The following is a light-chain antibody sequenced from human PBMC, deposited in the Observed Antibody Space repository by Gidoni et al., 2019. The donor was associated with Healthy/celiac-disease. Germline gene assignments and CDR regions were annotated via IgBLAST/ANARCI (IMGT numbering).Light chain of an antibody. CDR1: QSALYSSNNKNY. CDR3: QQYYSTPPS. V-gene: IGKV4-1*01. CDR2: WAS. Sequence: DIVMTQSPDSLAVSLGARATINCKSSQSALYSSNNKNYLAWYQQKPGQPPKLLIYWASTRDSGVPDRFSGSGSGTDFTLTISSLQAEDVAVYYCQQYYSTPPSFGQGTKLEIK. J-gene: IGKJ2*03.